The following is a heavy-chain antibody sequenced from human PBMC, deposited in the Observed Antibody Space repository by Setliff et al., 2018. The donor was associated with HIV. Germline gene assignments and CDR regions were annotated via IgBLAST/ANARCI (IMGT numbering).Heavy chain of an antibody. Sequence: GGSLRLSCAASGFTFTSYAMNWVRQAPGKGLEWVSSISGSGSTTYYADSVKGRFTISRDNSKNTLFLEMNYLRAEDTAVYYCAKVYGTGYFYYYYGMHVWGQGTTVTVSS. CDR2: ISGSGSTT. CDR3: AKVYGTGYFYYYYGMHV. D-gene: IGHD2-8*02. J-gene: IGHJ6*02. V-gene: IGHV3-23*01. CDR1: GFTFTSYA.